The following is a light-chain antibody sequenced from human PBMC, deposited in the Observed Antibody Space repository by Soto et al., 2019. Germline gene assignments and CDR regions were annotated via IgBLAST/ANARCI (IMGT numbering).Light chain of an antibody. Sequence: IVLTQSPGTLSLYPGDRATLSCSASQSVSSSYLAWYQQNPGQAHRLLIYGTSNRATGIPGRFSGSGSGTDFTFTISRLEPEDFAVYFCQQYGSSSYTFGQGTKLEIK. V-gene: IGKV3-20*01. CDR2: GTS. CDR3: QQYGSSSYT. CDR1: QSVSSSY. J-gene: IGKJ2*01.